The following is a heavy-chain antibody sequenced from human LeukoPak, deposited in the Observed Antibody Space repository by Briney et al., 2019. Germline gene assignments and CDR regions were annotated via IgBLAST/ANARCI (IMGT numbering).Heavy chain of an antibody. V-gene: IGHV4-34*01. CDR1: GVSFNDYY. Sequence: PSETLSLTCAVSGVSFNDYYWSWVRQTPGKGLEWIGEINHSGYTNDSPSLKSRVTLSIDTSRKQFSLNLRSVTVADTGIYYCTRMTTWHEYWGQGSLVTVSS. CDR3: TRMTTWHEY. CDR2: INHSGYT. D-gene: IGHD4-17*01. J-gene: IGHJ4*02.